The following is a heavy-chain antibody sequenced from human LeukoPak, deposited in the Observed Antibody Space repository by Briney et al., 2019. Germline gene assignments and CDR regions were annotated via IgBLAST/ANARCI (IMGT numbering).Heavy chain of an antibody. CDR1: GGSVSSSSYY. CDR2: IYYSGST. V-gene: IGHV4-39*07. CDR3: ARAAVAGPYAFDI. J-gene: IGHJ3*02. Sequence: TPSETLSLTCTVSGGSVSSSSYYWGWIRQPPGKGLEWIGSIYYSGSTYYSPSLKSRVTLSVHTSENQFSLKLSSVTAADTAVYYCARAAVAGPYAFDIWGQGTMVTVSS. D-gene: IGHD6-19*01.